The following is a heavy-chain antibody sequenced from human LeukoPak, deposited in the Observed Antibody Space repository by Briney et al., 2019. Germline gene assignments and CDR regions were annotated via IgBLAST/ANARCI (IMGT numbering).Heavy chain of an antibody. CDR3: AKTKYYDSSGYTYFDY. CDR2: ISWNSGSI. Sequence: GRSLRLSCAASGFTFDDYAMHWVRQAPGKGLEWVSGISWNSGSIGYADSVKGRFTISRDNAKNSLYLQMNSLRAEDTALYYCAKTKYYDSSGYTYFDYWGQGTLVTVSS. J-gene: IGHJ4*02. D-gene: IGHD3-22*01. CDR1: GFTFDDYA. V-gene: IGHV3-9*01.